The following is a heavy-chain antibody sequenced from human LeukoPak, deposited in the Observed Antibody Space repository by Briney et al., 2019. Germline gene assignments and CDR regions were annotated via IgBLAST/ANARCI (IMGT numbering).Heavy chain of an antibody. CDR2: INPNSGGT. CDR1: GYTFTGYY. J-gene: IGHJ5*02. D-gene: IGHD3-22*01. CDR3: ARMSYYDSSGDNWFDP. Sequence: ASVKVSCKASGYTFTGYYMHWVRQAPGHGLEWMGWINPNSGGTNYAQKFQGRVTMTRDTSISTAYMELSSLRSEDTAVYYCARMSYYDSSGDNWFDPWGQGTLVTVSS. V-gene: IGHV1-2*02.